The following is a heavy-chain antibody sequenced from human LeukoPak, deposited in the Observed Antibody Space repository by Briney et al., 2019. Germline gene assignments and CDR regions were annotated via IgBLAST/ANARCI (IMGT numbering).Heavy chain of an antibody. Sequence: ASVKVSCKASGYTFTGYAMHWVRQAPGQRLEWMGWINAGNGNTKYSQKFQGRVTITRDTSASTAYMELSSLRSEDTAVYYCARGPTPDIVVVPAAIFYDYWGQGTLVTVPS. CDR1: GYTFTGYA. D-gene: IGHD2-2*02. CDR3: ARGPTPDIVVVPAAIFYDY. J-gene: IGHJ4*02. CDR2: INAGNGNT. V-gene: IGHV1-3*01.